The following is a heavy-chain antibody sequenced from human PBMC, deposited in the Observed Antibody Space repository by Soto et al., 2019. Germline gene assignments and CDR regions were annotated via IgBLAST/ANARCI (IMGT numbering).Heavy chain of an antibody. CDR2: ISSSGSTI. CDR3: ARDPLVWSGYSYYMDV. CDR1: GFTFSDYY. Sequence: GGSPRLSCAASGFTFSDYYMSWIRQAPGKGLEWVSYISSSGSTIYYADSVKGRFTISRDNAKNSLYLQMNSLRAEDTAVYYCARDPLVWSGYSYYMDVGGKGTTVTVSS. J-gene: IGHJ6*03. D-gene: IGHD3-3*01. V-gene: IGHV3-11*01.